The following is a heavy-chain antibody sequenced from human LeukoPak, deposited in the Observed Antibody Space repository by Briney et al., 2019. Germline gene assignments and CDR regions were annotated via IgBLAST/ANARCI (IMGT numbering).Heavy chain of an antibody. J-gene: IGHJ4*02. CDR1: GFTFSDYY. V-gene: IGHV3-11*04. CDR3: ARADSSWYGGYYFDY. CDR2: ISSSGSTI. Sequence: AGGSLRLSCAASGFTFSDYYMSWIRQAPGKGLEWVSYISSSGSTIYYADSVKGRFTISRDNAKNSLYLQMNSLRAEDTAVYYCARADSSWYGGYYFDYWGQGTLVTVSS. D-gene: IGHD6-13*01.